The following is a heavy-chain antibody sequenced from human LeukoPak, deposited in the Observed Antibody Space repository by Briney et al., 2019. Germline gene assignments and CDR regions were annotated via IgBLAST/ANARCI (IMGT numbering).Heavy chain of an antibody. J-gene: IGHJ6*03. CDR2: ITSAGST. CDR3: ARDRGYDFWSGYYPNYYYYYYMDV. Sequence: GGSLRLSCAASGFTFSDFYMTWIRQAPGKGLEWISYITSAGSTYYAGSVKGRFTISRDNAKTSLFLQMNSLRAEDTAVYYCARDRGYDFWSGYYPNYYYYYYMDVWGKGTTVTVSS. CDR1: GFTFSDFY. V-gene: IGHV3-11*04. D-gene: IGHD3-3*01.